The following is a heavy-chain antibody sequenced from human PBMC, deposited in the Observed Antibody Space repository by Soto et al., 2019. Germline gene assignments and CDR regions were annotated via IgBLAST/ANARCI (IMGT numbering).Heavy chain of an antibody. D-gene: IGHD1-26*01. V-gene: IGHV1-69*12. J-gene: IGHJ6*01. CDR2: IIPITDTA. Sequence: QVQLVQSGAEVKKPGSSVKVSCKASGGTFSSYAINWVRQAPGQGLEWMGGIIPITDTADYAQKLQCRVTIPVDESTTTAYLQLSSVRSEDTDVYYCARVAAKYAYDGMDIWGRGKNITVSS. CDR3: ARVAAKYAYDGMDI. CDR1: GGTFSSYA.